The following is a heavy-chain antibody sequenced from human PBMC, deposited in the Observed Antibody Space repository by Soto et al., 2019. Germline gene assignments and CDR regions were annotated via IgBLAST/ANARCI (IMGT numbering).Heavy chain of an antibody. CDR1: GDSVSSNSAT. CDR2: TYYRSKWYY. CDR3: ARLIGNSWLDS. D-gene: IGHD2-8*01. Sequence: QVQLQQSGPGLVKPSQTLSLTCAISGDSVSSNSATWGWIRQSPSRGREWLGRTYYRSKWYYDYAVSVKSRITINPDTSNNQLSLQLNSVTPDDTAVYYCARLIGNSWLDSWGQGTLVTVSS. V-gene: IGHV6-1*01. J-gene: IGHJ5*01.